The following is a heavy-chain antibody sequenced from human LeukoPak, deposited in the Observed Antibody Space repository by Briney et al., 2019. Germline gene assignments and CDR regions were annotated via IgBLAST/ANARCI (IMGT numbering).Heavy chain of an antibody. CDR1: GLTFGDYA. Sequence: GGSLRLSCTASGLTFGDYAMSWVRQAPGKGLEWVSFISSSSSYIYYADSMKGRFTISRDNAKNSLYLQMNSLRAEDTAVYYCARDQWLQSDYYMDVWGKGTTVTVSS. D-gene: IGHD5-18*01. CDR3: ARDQWLQSDYYMDV. CDR2: ISSSSSYI. V-gene: IGHV3-21*01. J-gene: IGHJ6*03.